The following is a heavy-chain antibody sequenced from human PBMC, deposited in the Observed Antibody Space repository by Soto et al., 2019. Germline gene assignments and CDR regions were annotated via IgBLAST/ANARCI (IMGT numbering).Heavy chain of an antibody. CDR1: GGSISSYY. Sequence: PSETLSLTCTVSGGSISSYYWSWIRQPAGKGLEWIGRIYTSGSTNYNPSLKSRVTMSVDTSKNQFSLKLSSVTAADTAVYYCAREKVRIAVAGELDYWGQGTLVTVSS. CDR3: AREKVRIAVAGELDY. V-gene: IGHV4-4*07. CDR2: IYTSGST. J-gene: IGHJ4*02. D-gene: IGHD6-19*01.